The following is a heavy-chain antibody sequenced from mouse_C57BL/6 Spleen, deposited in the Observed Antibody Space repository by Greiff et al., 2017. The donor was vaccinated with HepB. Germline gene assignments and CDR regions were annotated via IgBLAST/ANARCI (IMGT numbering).Heavy chain of an antibody. V-gene: IGHV1-66*01. Sequence: VKLQESGPELVKPGASVKISCKASGYSFTSYYIHWVKQRPGQGLEWIGWIYPGSGNTKYNEKFKGKATLTADTSSSTAYMQLSSLTSEDSAVYYCATYDGYYWGQGTTLTVSS. CDR3: ATYDGYY. J-gene: IGHJ2*01. CDR2: IYPGSGNT. D-gene: IGHD2-3*01. CDR1: GYSFTSYY.